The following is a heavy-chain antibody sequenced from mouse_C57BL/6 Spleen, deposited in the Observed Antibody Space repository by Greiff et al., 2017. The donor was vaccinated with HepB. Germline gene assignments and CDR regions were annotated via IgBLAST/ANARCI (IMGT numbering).Heavy chain of an antibody. CDR2: IHPNSGST. CDR1: GYTFTSYW. CDR3: ARGDYDYDGKGFDY. V-gene: IGHV1-64*01. Sequence: VQLQQPGAELVKPGASVKLSCKASGYTFTSYWMHWVKQRPGQGLEWIGMIHPNSGSTNYNEKFKSKATLTVDKSSSTAYMQLSSLTSEDSAVYYCARGDYDYDGKGFDYWGQGTTLTVSS. J-gene: IGHJ2*01. D-gene: IGHD2-4*01.